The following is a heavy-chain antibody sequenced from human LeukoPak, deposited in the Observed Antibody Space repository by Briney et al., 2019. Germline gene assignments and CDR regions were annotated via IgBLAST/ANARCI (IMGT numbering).Heavy chain of an antibody. Sequence: GASVKVSCKTSGYTFSGYHIHWMRQAPGQGLEWIGWIDPYSGGTHFAEKFQGRVTLTRDTSITTLYMELTNLKSDDTSIYFCARDVVAVDSNWFDPWGQETLVTVSS. J-gene: IGHJ5*02. CDR2: IDPYSGGT. CDR1: GYTFSGYH. D-gene: IGHD6-19*01. V-gene: IGHV1-2*02. CDR3: ARDVVAVDSNWFDP.